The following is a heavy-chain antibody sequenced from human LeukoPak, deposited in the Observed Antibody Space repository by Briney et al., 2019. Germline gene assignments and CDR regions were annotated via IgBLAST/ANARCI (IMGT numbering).Heavy chain of an antibody. CDR1: GGSISSSSYY. CDR3: ARWPSHYYDSSGPYGDY. D-gene: IGHD3-22*01. Sequence: PSETLSLTCTVSGGSISSSSYYWGWIRQPPGKGLEWIGSIYYSGSTYYNPSLKSRVTISVDTSKNQFSLKLSSVTAADTAVYYCARWPSHYYDSSGPYGDYWGQGTLVTVSS. J-gene: IGHJ4*02. CDR2: IYYSGST. V-gene: IGHV4-39*07.